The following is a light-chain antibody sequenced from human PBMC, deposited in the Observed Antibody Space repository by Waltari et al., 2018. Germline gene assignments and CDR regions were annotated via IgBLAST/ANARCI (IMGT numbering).Light chain of an antibody. J-gene: IGKJ1*01. CDR1: QSLVHPDENTY. CDR3: MQGTHWPWT. V-gene: IGKV2-30*02. Sequence: DVVMTQSPLSLPVTLGQPASIPCMYRQSLVHPDENTYLNWFQQRPGQSPRRLFYRVSNRDSGVPDRFSGSGSGTDFTLKITRVEAEDVGVYYCMQGTHWPWTFGQGTKVEIK. CDR2: RVS.